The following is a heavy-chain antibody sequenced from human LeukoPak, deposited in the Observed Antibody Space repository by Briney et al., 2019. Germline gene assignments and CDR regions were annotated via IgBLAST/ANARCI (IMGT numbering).Heavy chain of an antibody. J-gene: IGHJ4*02. CDR2: IYSDNT. V-gene: IGHV3-53*01. CDR1: GFTVSTNS. CDR3: ARRAGAYSHPYDY. D-gene: IGHD4/OR15-4a*01. Sequence: GGSLRLSCTVSGFTVSTNSMSWVRQAPGQGLEWVSFIYSDNTHYSDSVKGRFTISRDNSKNTLYLQMNSLRAEDTAVYYCARRAGAYSHPYDYWGQGTLVTVSS.